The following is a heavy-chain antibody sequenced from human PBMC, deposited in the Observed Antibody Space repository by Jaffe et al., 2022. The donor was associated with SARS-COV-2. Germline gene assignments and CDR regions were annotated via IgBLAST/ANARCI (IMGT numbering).Heavy chain of an antibody. CDR2: IYYSGST. D-gene: IGHD3-16*01. CDR3: ARAAEEGGAGLGRDYFDY. V-gene: IGHV4-31*03. J-gene: IGHJ4*02. Sequence: QVQLQESGPGLVKPSQTLSLTCTVSGGSISSGGYYWSWIRQHPGKGLEWIGYIYYSGSTYYNPSLKSRVTISVDTSKNQFSLKLSSVTAADTAVYYCARAAEEGGAGLGRDYFDYWGQGTLVTVSS. CDR1: GGSISSGGYY.